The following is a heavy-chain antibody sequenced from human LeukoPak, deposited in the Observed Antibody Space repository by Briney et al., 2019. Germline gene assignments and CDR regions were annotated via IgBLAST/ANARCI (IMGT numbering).Heavy chain of an antibody. CDR3: ARSEKTYCGGVCDNYHMDV. CDR1: GYTFTSYG. J-gene: IGHJ6*03. V-gene: IGHV1-18*01. CDR2: ISGYNGNT. D-gene: IGHD2-21*02. Sequence: ASVKVPCKASGYTFTSYGISWVRQAPGQGPEWMGWISGYNGNTIYAQKFQDRATMTTDTSTSTALMELRSLRSDDTAVYYCARSEKTYCGGVCDNYHMDVWGKGTTVTVSS.